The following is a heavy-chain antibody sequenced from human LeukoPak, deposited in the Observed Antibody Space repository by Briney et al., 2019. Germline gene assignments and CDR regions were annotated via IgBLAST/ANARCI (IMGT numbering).Heavy chain of an antibody. V-gene: IGHV4-4*08. Sequence: PSETLSLTCTVSGDSISSYYWNWIRQPPGKGLEWIGRIYTSGSTNYNPSLKSRVTISVDTSKNQFSLKLSSVTAADTAVYYCARSPLIPAAGWFDPWGQGTLVTVSS. J-gene: IGHJ5*02. CDR2: IYTSGST. CDR1: GDSISSYY. CDR3: ARSPLIPAAGWFDP. D-gene: IGHD2-2*01.